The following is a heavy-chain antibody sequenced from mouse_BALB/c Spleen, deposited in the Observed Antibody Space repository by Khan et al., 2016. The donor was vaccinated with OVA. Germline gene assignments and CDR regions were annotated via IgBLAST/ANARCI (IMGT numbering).Heavy chain of an antibody. CDR1: GFTFSNYG. D-gene: IGHD1-1*01. CDR2: IRSGGSYT. CDR3: ARTPGYYGSNYFDY. J-gene: IGHJ2*01. Sequence: EVELVESGGGLVKPGGSLQFSCAASGFTFSNYGMSWVRQTPEKRLEWVATIRSGGSYTYYPDSVKGRFTISRDNANNTLYLKVSSLRSEDTAMYYCARTPGYYGSNYFDYWGQGTTLTVSS. V-gene: IGHV5-9-3*01.